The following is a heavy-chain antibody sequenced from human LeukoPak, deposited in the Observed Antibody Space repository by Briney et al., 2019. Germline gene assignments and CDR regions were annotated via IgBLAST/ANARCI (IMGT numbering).Heavy chain of an antibody. V-gene: IGHV3-13*01. CDR3: ARLYEGFDP. Sequence: GSLRLSCAASGFTFSSYAMSWVRHTTGKGLEWVSAIGFAGDTYYLGSVRGRFTISRDNAKNSLYLQMNSLRADDTAVYYCARLYEGFDPWGQGTLATVSS. J-gene: IGHJ5*02. CDR1: GFTFSSYA. D-gene: IGHD3-16*02. CDR2: IGFAGDT.